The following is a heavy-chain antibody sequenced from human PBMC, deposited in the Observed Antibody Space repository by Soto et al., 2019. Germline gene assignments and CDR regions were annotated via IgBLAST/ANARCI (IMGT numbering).Heavy chain of an antibody. J-gene: IGHJ5*02. CDR3: VSGSFPNWFDP. V-gene: IGHV2-5*02. Sequence: QITLKESGPTLVKPTQTLTLTCTFSGFSFSTPGVGVGWIRQPPGEALEWLALIYWDDDRRYSPSLRSRLTITKDTSKNQVVLTMTNMDPVDTATYYCVSGSFPNWFDPWGRGSLVTVSS. D-gene: IGHD3-10*01. CDR1: GFSFSTPGVG. CDR2: IYWDDDR.